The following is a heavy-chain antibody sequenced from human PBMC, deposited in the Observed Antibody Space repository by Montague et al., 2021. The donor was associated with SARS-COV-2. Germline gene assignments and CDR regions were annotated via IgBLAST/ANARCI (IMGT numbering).Heavy chain of an antibody. Sequence: SGSTNYNPSLKSRVTISVDTSNNQFSLKLSSVTAADTAVYYCARGDVVVVAANDYYYGMDVWGKGTRVNVSS. J-gene: IGHJ6*04. CDR2: SGST. CDR3: ARGDVVVVAANDYYYGMDV. D-gene: IGHD2-15*01. V-gene: IGHV4-59*09.